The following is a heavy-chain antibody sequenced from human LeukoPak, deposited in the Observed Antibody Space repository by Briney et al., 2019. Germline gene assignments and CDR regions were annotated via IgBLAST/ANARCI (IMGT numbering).Heavy chain of an antibody. D-gene: IGHD1-26*01. V-gene: IGHV1-8*03. Sequence: GASVKVSCKASGYTFTSYDINWVRQATGQGLEWMGWMNPNSGNTGYAQKFQGRATITRNTSISTAYMELSSLRSEDTAVYYCARVGGRGYSGSYYLGYWGQGTLVTVSS. CDR3: ARVGGRGYSGSYYLGY. CDR1: GYTFTSYD. CDR2: MNPNSGNT. J-gene: IGHJ4*02.